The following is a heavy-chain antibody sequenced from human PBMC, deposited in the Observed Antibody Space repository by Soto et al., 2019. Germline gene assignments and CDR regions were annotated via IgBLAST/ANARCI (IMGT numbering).Heavy chain of an antibody. J-gene: IGHJ6*02. D-gene: IGHD6-6*01. Sequence: PSETLSLTCAVYGGSFSGYYWSWIRQPPGKGLEWIGEINHSGSTNYNPSLKSRVTISVDTSKNQFSLKLSSVTAADTAVYYCARSRGIAARRFYYYYGMDVWGQGTTVTVSS. CDR2: INHSGST. CDR1: GGSFSGYY. V-gene: IGHV4-34*01. CDR3: ARSRGIAARRFYYYYGMDV.